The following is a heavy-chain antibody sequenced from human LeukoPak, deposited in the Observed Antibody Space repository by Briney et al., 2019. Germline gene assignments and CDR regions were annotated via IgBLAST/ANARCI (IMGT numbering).Heavy chain of an antibody. CDR1: GFTFSSYG. J-gene: IGHJ5*02. D-gene: IGHD4-17*01. CDR3: AKDHGDYLSWFDP. V-gene: IGHV3-30*18. Sequence: PGGSLRLSCAASGFTFSSYGMHWVRQAPGKGLEWVAVISYDGSNKYYADSVKGRFTISRDNSKNTLYLQMNSLRAEDTAVYYCAKDHGDYLSWFDPWGQGTLVTVSS. CDR2: ISYDGSNK.